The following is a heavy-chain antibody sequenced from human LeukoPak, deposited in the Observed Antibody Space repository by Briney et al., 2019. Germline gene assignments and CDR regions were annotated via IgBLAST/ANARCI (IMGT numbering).Heavy chain of an antibody. CDR1: GGSFSGYY. V-gene: IGHV4-34*01. Sequence: PSETLSLTCAVYGGSFSGYYWSWIRQPPGKGLEWIGEINHSGSTNYNPSLKSRVTISVDMSKNQFSLKLSSVTAADTAVYYCARERGRYSSSWYNRNYYYYMDVWGKGTTVTISS. D-gene: IGHD6-13*01. J-gene: IGHJ6*03. CDR3: ARERGRYSSSWYNRNYYYYMDV. CDR2: INHSGST.